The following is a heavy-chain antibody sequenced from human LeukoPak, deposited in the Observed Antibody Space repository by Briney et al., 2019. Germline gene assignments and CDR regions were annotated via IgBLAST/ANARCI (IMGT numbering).Heavy chain of an antibody. CDR3: ARHLPHSSAGYVRLVDF. D-gene: IGHD6-19*01. V-gene: IGHV5-51*01. CDR2: IYPDDSET. J-gene: IGHJ4*02. CDR1: GYSFTKYW. Sequence: GESLKISCKGSGYSFTKYWIGWVRQMPGKGLEWMGIIYPDDSETRYSPSFQGQVTLSVEKSINTAYLEWRSLKASDTALYYCARHLPHSSAGYVRLVDFWGRGTQVTVSS.